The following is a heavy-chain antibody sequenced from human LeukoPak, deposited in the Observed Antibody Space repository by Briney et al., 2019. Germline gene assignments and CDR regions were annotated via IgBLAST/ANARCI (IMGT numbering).Heavy chain of an antibody. D-gene: IGHD6-6*01. Sequence: GGSLRLSCAASGFTFEDYGMSWVRQAPGKGLEWGSGINWNGGSTGYADSVRGRFTISRDNAKNSLYLQMNSLRAEDTALYYCAIEERAARRGFDYWGQGTLVTVSS. CDR2: INWNGGST. CDR1: GFTFEDYG. J-gene: IGHJ4*02. CDR3: AIEERAARRGFDY. V-gene: IGHV3-20*04.